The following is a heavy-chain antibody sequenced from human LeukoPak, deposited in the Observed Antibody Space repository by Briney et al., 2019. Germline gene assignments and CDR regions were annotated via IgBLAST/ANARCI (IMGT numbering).Heavy chain of an antibody. V-gene: IGHV3-23*01. J-gene: IGHJ4*02. CDR1: GFTFSSYA. CDR2: IRVSGST. Sequence: GGSLRLSCAASGFTFSSYAMSWVRQAPGKGLEWVSGIRVSGSTYYPDSVTGRFTISRDNSENTLYLQMSGLRAEDTAIYYCAKGTGDTAYYFDFWGQGVLVTVSS. D-gene: IGHD7-27*01. CDR3: AKGTGDTAYYFDF.